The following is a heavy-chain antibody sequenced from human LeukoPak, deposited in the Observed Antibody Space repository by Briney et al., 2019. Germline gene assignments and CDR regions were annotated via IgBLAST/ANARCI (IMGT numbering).Heavy chain of an antibody. V-gene: IGHV4-39*01. CDR3: ARQINSRWAEYFEH. CDR2: IYYSGTT. J-gene: IGHJ1*01. Sequence: SETLSLTCTVSGGSISSSSYYGGWIRQPPGKGLEWIGSIYYSGTTYYNPSLKSRVTISVDTSKNQFSLKLSSVTAADTAVYYCARQINSRWAEYFEHWGQGTLVTVSS. CDR1: GGSISSSSYY. D-gene: IGHD6-13*01.